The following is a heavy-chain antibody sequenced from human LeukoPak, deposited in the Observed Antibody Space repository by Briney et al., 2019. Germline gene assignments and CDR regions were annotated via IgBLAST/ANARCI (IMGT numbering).Heavy chain of an antibody. J-gene: IGHJ4*02. CDR2: ISGSGGST. V-gene: IGHV3-23*01. CDR3: AKQGCSSTSCLLVGFDY. CDR1: GFTFSSHA. Sequence: GGSLRLSYAASGFTFSSHAMSWVRQAPGKGLEWVSAISGSGGSTYYADSVKGRFTISRDNSKNTLYMQMNSLRAEDTAVYYCAKQGCSSTSCLLVGFDYWGQGTLVTVSS. D-gene: IGHD2-2*01.